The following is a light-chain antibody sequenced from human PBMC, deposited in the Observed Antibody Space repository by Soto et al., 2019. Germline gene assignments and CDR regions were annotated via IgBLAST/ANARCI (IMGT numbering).Light chain of an antibody. V-gene: IGKV3-20*01. J-gene: IGKJ1*01. CDR2: GAS. CDR1: QTISNNY. Sequence: EIVLTQSPGTLSLSPGESATLSCRASQTISNNYLAWYQHRAGQAPRLLIYGASIRATDIPDRFSGSGSVTDFTLTISRLEPGDFAVYYCQHYGSPPRPFGQGTKV. CDR3: QHYGSPPRP.